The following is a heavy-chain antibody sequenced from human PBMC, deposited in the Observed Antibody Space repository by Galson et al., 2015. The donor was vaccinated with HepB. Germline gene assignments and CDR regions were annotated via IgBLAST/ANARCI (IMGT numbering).Heavy chain of an antibody. CDR2: INPSGGST. V-gene: IGHV1-46*01. CDR3: TRGARYYFRFFDY. D-gene: IGHD3-22*01. J-gene: IGHJ4*02. CDR1: GYTFTNYY. Sequence: SVKVSCKASGYTFTNYYLHWVRQAPGQGLEWMGIINPSGGSTTYADDFQGRVTMTRDASTTTVYMEVSSLRTEDTAVYYCTRGARYYFRFFDYWGQGTLITVSS.